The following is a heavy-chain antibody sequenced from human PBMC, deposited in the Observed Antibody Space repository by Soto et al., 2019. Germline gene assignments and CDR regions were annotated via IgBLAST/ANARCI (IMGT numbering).Heavy chain of an antibody. J-gene: IGHJ2*01. CDR1: SGSISSYY. V-gene: IGHV4-59*08. Sequence: QVQLQESGPGLVKPSETLSLTCTVSSGSISSYYWSWIRQPPGKGLEWIGYIYYSGSTNYNPSLKSRVTISVDTSKNQFSLKLSSVTAADTAVYYCARFNWYFDLWGRGTLVTVSS. CDR3: ARFNWYFDL. CDR2: IYYSGST.